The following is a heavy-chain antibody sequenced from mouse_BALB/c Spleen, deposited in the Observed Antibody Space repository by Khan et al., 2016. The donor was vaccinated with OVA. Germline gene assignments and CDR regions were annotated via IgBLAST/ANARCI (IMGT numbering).Heavy chain of an antibody. Sequence: QVQLKQSGPGLVAPSQSLSITCTVSGFSLTSFGVHWVRKLPGKGLEWLGVIWAGGSTNYNSALMSRLSISKDNSKSQVFLKMNSLQTDDTAMYXYARLENIWGQGTTLTVSS. D-gene: IGHD1-3*01. CDR3: ARLENI. CDR2: IWAGGST. J-gene: IGHJ2*01. V-gene: IGHV2-9*02. CDR1: GFSLTSFG.